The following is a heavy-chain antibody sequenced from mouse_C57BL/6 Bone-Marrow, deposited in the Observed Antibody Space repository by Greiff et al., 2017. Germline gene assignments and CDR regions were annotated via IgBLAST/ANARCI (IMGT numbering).Heavy chain of an antibody. V-gene: IGHV1-76*01. Sequence: VKLMESGAELVRPGASVKLSCTTSGYIFTSYWMHWVKQRSGQGLEWIARIYPGTGSTYYNEKFKGKATLTADKSSSTAYMQLSSLKCEDSAVYFCVRSSYDGGSFDYWGQGTTLTVSS. CDR3: VRSSYDGGSFDY. CDR1: GYIFTSYW. J-gene: IGHJ2*01. D-gene: IGHD2-3*01. CDR2: IYPGTGST.